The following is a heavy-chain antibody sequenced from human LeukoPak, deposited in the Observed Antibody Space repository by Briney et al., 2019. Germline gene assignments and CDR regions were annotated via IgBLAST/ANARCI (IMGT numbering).Heavy chain of an antibody. V-gene: IGHV4-59*08. CDR1: GVSISSYY. CDR3: ARIYSSSWFLNWFDP. CDR2: IYYSGST. Sequence: SETLSLTCTVSGVSISSYYWSWIRQPPGKGLEWIGYIYYSGSTNYNPSLKSRVTISVDTSKNQFSLKLNSVTAADTAVYYCARIYSSSWFLNWFDPWGQGTLVTVSS. D-gene: IGHD6-13*01. J-gene: IGHJ5*02.